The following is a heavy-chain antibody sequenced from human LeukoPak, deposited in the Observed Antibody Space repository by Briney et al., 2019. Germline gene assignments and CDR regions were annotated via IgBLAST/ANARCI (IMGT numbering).Heavy chain of an antibody. D-gene: IGHD6-13*01. Sequence: LSLTCTVSGGPISSYYWSWIRQPPGKGLEWVSYISSSGSTIYYADSVKGRFTISRDNAKNSLYLQMNSLRAEDTAVYYCARGQQLVTRSDYYYYMDVWGKGTTVTISS. V-gene: IGHV3-11*01. CDR3: ARGQQLVTRSDYYYYMDV. CDR1: GGPISSYY. CDR2: ISSSGSTI. J-gene: IGHJ6*03.